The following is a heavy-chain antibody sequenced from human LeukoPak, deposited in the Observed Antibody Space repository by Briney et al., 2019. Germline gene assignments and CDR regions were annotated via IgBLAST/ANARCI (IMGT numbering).Heavy chain of an antibody. CDR1: GFTFSSYA. CDR2: ISYDGSNK. D-gene: IGHD6-19*01. CDR3: ARAPAGMYSSGWYSQNLDY. Sequence: GGSLRLSCAASGFTFSSYAMHWVRQAPGKGLEWVAVISYDGSNKYYADSVKGRFTISRDNSKNTLYLQMNSLRAEDTAVYYCARAPAGMYSSGWYSQNLDYWGQGTLVTVPS. V-gene: IGHV3-30*04. J-gene: IGHJ4*02.